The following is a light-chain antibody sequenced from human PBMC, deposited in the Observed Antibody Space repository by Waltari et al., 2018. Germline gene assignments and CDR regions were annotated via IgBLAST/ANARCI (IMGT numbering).Light chain of an antibody. CDR1: ISDVVGYNY. CDR2: DVS. CDR3: SSYTSSSVYV. Sequence: QSALTQPASVSGSPGQSITISCTGTISDVVGYNYVSWYQQHPGKAPKLMISDVSKRPSGVSNRFSGSKSCNTASLTISGLQAGDEADYYCSSYTSSSVYVFGTGTKVTVL. J-gene: IGLJ1*01. V-gene: IGLV2-14*01.